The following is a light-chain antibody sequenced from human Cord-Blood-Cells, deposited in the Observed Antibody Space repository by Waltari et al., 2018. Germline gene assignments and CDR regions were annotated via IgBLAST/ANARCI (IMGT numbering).Light chain of an antibody. V-gene: IGLV2-14*01. Sequence: QSALTQPASVSGSPGQSLTISCTGTSSDVGGYNYVSWYQQHPGKAPKLRIYDVSNLPSWVSNRFSGSKSGNTASLTISGLQAEDEADYYCSSYTSSSTKVFGGGTKLTVL. CDR1: SSDVGGYNY. CDR2: DVS. CDR3: SSYTSSSTKV. J-gene: IGLJ3*02.